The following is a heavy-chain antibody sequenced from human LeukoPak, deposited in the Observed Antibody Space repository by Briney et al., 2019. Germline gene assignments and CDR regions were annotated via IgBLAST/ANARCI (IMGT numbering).Heavy chain of an antibody. J-gene: IGHJ4*02. CDR2: ISSSSSYI. CDR1: GFTFSSYS. Sequence: GGSLRLSCAASGFTFSSYSMNWVRQAPGKGLEWVSSISSSSSYIYYADSVKGRFTISRDNAKNSLYLQMNSLRAEDTAVYYCARETYYYDSSGYYTGYFDYWGQGTLVTVSS. V-gene: IGHV3-21*01. CDR3: ARETYYYDSSGYYTGYFDY. D-gene: IGHD3-22*01.